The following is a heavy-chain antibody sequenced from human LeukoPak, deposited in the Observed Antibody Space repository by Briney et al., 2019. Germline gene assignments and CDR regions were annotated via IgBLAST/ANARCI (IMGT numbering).Heavy chain of an antibody. CDR2: IIGSGGTT. V-gene: IGHV3-23*01. CDR3: AKGTRSSPNDAADI. D-gene: IGHD1-26*01. J-gene: IGHJ3*02. CDR1: GFTFSNYA. Sequence: GGSLRLSCAASGFTFSNYAMSWVRQAPGKGLEWVSAIIGSGGTTYYTNSVKGRFTISRDNSKNTLYLQMNSLRAEDTAVYYCAKGTRSSPNDAADIWGPGTTVTVSS.